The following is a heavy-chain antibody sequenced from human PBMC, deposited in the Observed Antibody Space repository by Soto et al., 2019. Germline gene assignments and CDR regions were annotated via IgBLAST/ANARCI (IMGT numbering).Heavy chain of an antibody. J-gene: IGHJ6*03. CDR3: ARGVDGGRLRYFDWLSNLYYYYYYMDV. Sequence: GASVKVSCKASGYTFTSYDINWVRQAAGQGLEWMGWMNPNSGNAGYAQKFQGRVTMTRNTSITTAYMELSSLRSEDTAVYYCARGVDGGRLRYFDWLSNLYYYYYYMDVWGKGTTVTVSS. V-gene: IGHV1-8*01. CDR1: GYTFTSYD. CDR2: MNPNSGNA. D-gene: IGHD3-9*01.